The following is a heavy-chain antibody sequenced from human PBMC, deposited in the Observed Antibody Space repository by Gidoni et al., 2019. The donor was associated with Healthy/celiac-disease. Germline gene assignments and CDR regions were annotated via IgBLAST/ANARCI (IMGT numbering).Heavy chain of an antibody. CDR2: ISSSSSTI. J-gene: IGHJ5*02. CDR1: GFTFSRYS. D-gene: IGHD2-15*01. V-gene: IGHV3-48*04. Sequence: EVQLVESGGGLVQPGGSLRLSCAASGFTFSRYSRNWVRQAPGKGLEWVSYISSSSSTIYYADSVKGRFTISRDNAKNSLYLQMNSLRAEDTAVYYCARGPDIVVVVAAENWFDPWGQGTLVTVSS. CDR3: ARGPDIVVVVAAENWFDP.